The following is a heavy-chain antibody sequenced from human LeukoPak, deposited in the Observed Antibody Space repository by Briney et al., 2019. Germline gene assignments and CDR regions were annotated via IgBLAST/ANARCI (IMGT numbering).Heavy chain of an antibody. V-gene: IGHV4-4*07. CDR2: IYTSGST. J-gene: IGHJ3*02. CDR1: GVSISTYY. Sequence: SETLSLTCTVSGVSISTYYWSWIRQPAGKGLEWIGRIYTSGSTNYNPSLKSRVTMSVGTSKNQFSLKLSSVTAADTAVYYCVRHLQLNAFDIWGQGTMVTVSS. D-gene: IGHD5-18*01. CDR3: VRHLQLNAFDI.